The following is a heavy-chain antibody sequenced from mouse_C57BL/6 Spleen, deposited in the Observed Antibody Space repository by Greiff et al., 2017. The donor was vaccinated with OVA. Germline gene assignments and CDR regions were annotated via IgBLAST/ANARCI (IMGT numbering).Heavy chain of an antibody. J-gene: IGHJ4*01. V-gene: IGHV2-6-1*01. CDR2: IWSDGST. Sequence: QVQLKESGPGLVAPSQSLSITCTVSGFSLTSYGVHWVRQPPGKGLEWLVVIWSDGSTTYNSALKSRLSISKDNSKSQVFLKMNSLQTDDTAMYYCARHGGLRRGYYAMDYWGQGTSVTVSS. CDR3: ARHGGLRRGYYAMDY. CDR1: GFSLTSYG. D-gene: IGHD2-4*01.